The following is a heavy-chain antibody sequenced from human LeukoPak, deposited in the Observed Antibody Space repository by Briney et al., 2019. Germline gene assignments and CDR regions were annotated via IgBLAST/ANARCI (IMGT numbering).Heavy chain of an antibody. CDR3: ARGTYDSSGYLRW. CDR1: RGSFSSYA. CDR2: IIPILGIA. J-gene: IGHJ4*02. Sequence: SVKVSCKASRGSFSSYAISWVRQAPGQGLEWMGRIIPILGIANYAQKFQGRVTITADKSTSTAYMELSSLRSEDTAVYYCARGTYDSSGYLRWWGQGTLVTVSS. V-gene: IGHV1-69*04. D-gene: IGHD3-22*01.